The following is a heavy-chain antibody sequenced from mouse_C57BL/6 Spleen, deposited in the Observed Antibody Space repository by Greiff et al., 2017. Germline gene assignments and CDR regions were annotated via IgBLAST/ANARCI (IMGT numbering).Heavy chain of an antibody. CDR1: GFSLTSYG. CDR3: ARGPSFDRNYAMDY. CDR2: IWSGGST. V-gene: IGHV2-2*01. Sequence: VQLQQSGPGLVQPSQSLSITCTVSGFSLTSYGVHWVRQSPGKGLEWLGVIWSGGSTDYNAAFISRLSISKDNSKSQVFFKMNSLQADDTAIYYCARGPSFDRNYAMDYWGQGTSVTVSS. J-gene: IGHJ4*01. D-gene: IGHD2-14*01.